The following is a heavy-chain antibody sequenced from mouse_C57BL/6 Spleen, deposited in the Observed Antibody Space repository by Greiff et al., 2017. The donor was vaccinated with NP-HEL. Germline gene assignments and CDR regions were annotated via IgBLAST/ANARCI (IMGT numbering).Heavy chain of an antibody. D-gene: IGHD2-4*01. J-gene: IGHJ4*01. V-gene: IGHV1-53*01. CDR1: GYTFTSYW. CDR3: ARVPYDYDDAMDY. CDR2: INPSNGGT. Sequence: VQLQQPGTELVKPGASVKLSCKASGYTFTSYWMHWVKQRPGQGLEWIGNINPSNGGTNYNEKFKSKATLTVDKSSSTAYMQLSSLTSEDSAVYYCARVPYDYDDAMDYWGQGTSVTVSS.